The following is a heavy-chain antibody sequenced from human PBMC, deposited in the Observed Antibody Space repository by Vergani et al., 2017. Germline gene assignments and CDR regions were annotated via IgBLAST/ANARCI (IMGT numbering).Heavy chain of an antibody. CDR2: ISCSGGST. CDR1: VFTFSSYA. D-gene: IGHD6-19*01. Sequence: EVQLLESGGGLVQPGVSLRLSCAASVFTFSSYAMSWVRQAPGKGLEWVSAISCSGGSTYYADSVKGRFNISRDNSKNTLYLQMNSLRAEDTAVYYCAKDLPSGGFDYWGQGTLVTVSS. V-gene: IGHV3-23*01. CDR3: AKDLPSGGFDY. J-gene: IGHJ4*02.